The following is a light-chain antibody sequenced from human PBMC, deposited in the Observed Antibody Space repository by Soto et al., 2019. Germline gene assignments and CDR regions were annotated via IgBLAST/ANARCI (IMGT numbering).Light chain of an antibody. CDR3: QSYDSSLSGSYV. J-gene: IGLJ1*01. CDR1: SSNIGAGYD. CDR2: GNN. V-gene: IGLV1-40*01. Sequence: QSVLTQSPSVSGAPGQRVTISCTGSSSNIGAGYDVQWYQQVPGTAPKLLINGNNNRPSGVPDRFSGSKSGTSASLAITGLQAEDAADYYCQSYDSSLSGSYVFGAGTKLTVL.